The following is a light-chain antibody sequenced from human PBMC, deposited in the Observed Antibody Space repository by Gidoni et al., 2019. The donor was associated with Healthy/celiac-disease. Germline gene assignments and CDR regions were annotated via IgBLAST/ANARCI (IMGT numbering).Light chain of an antibody. Sequence: EIVLTQSPATLSLSPGERATLSCRASQSVSSYLAWYQQNPGQAPRLLIYDASNRATGIPARFSGSGSGTDFNFTISSLEPEDFAVYYCQQRSNWSPGLTFXGXTKVEIK. J-gene: IGKJ4*01. V-gene: IGKV3-11*01. CDR3: QQRSNWSPGLT. CDR2: DAS. CDR1: QSVSSY.